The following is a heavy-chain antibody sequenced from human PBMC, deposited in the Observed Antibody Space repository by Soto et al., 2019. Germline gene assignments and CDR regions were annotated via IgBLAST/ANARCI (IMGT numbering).Heavy chain of an antibody. V-gene: IGHV4-61*08. CDR2: IYSTGRT. Sequence: SETLSLTCTVSGGSVNSDDYYWSWIRQPPGKGLEWIGYIYSTGRTNYNPSLMSRVTISLDTSRNQFSLKLSSVTAADTAVFYCAREYSNSPEAFDSWGQGXLVTVYS. D-gene: IGHD1-26*01. J-gene: IGHJ4*02. CDR1: GGSVNSDDYY. CDR3: AREYSNSPEAFDS.